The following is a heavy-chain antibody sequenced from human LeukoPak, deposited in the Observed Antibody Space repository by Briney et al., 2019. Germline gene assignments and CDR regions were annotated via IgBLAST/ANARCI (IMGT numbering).Heavy chain of an antibody. D-gene: IGHD4-23*01. V-gene: IGHV4-38-2*01. Sequence: SETLSLTCAVSGYSISSGYYWAWIRQPPGKGLEWIESIYHTGTTYYNPSLKGRVTISVDTSKNQFSLRLTSMTAADTAVYYCAKGGGGYFDYWGQGTLVTVSS. CDR3: AKGGGGYFDY. CDR1: GYSISSGYY. J-gene: IGHJ4*02. CDR2: IYHTGTT.